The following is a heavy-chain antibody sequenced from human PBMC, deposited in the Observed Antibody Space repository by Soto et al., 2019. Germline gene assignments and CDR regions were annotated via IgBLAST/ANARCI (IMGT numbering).Heavy chain of an antibody. V-gene: IGHV4-34*01. Sequence: PSETLSLTCTVSGGSISSYYWSWIRQPPGKGLEWIGEINHSGSTNYNPSLKSRVTISVDTSKNQFSLKLSSVTAADTAVYYCARIDFDWSLGYFDYWGQGTLVTVSS. CDR1: GGSISSYY. CDR2: INHSGST. CDR3: ARIDFDWSLGYFDY. D-gene: IGHD3-9*01. J-gene: IGHJ4*02.